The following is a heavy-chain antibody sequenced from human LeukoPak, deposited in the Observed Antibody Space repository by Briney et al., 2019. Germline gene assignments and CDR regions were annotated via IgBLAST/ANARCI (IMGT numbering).Heavy chain of an antibody. Sequence: SVKVSCKASGGTFSSYAISWVRQAPGQGLEWMGGIIPIFGTANYAQKFQGRVTITADESTSTAYMELSSLRSEDTAVYYCARLNDYGNLRLGFEVYWGQGTLVTVSS. CDR1: GGTFSSYA. D-gene: IGHD4-11*01. CDR3: ARLNDYGNLRLGFEVY. CDR2: IIPIFGTA. V-gene: IGHV1-69*13. J-gene: IGHJ4*02.